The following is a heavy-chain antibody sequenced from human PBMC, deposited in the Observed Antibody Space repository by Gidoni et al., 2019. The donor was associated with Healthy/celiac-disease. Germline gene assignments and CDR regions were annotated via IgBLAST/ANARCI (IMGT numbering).Heavy chain of an antibody. CDR3: ARAYFDWSHVHRNYYYYMDV. V-gene: IGHV4-59*01. CDR1: GGSISSYY. Sequence: QVQLQESGPGLVKPSETLSLTCTVSGGSISSYYWSWIRQPPGKGLEWIGYIYYSGSTNYNPSLKSRVTISVDTSKNQFSLKLSSVTAADTAVYYCARAYFDWSHVHRNYYYYMDVWGKGTTVTVSS. J-gene: IGHJ6*03. D-gene: IGHD3-9*01. CDR2: IYYSGST.